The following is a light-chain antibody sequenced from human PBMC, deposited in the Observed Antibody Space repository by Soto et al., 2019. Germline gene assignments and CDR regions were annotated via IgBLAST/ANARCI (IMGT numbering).Light chain of an antibody. CDR1: SCNVGGYNY. CDR2: DVS. V-gene: IGLV2-14*03. J-gene: IGLJ1*01. CDR3: SWHTISNTRQIV. Sequence: QSVLTQPASVSGSPGQTITISCTGTSCNVGGYNYVSWYQHHPGKAPKLIIYDVSNRPSGVSNRFSGSKSGNAASLTISGLQPEDEADYYCSWHTISNTRQIVFGTGTQLTVL.